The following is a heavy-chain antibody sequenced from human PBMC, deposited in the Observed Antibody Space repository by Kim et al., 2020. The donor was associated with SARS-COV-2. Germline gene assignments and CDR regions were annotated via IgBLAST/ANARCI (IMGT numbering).Heavy chain of an antibody. CDR3: ARDLGYMVRGVDY. CDR1: GYTFTSYA. V-gene: IGHV1-3*01. J-gene: IGHJ4*02. D-gene: IGHD3-10*01. CDR2: INAGNGNT. Sequence: ASVKVSCKASGYTFTSYAMHWVRQAPGQRLEWMGWINAGNGNTKYSQKFQGRVTITRDTSASTAYMELSSLRSEDTAVYYCARDLGYMVRGVDYWGQGTLVTVSS.